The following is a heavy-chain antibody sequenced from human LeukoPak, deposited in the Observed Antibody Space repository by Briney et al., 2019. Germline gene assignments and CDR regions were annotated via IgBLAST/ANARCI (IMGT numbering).Heavy chain of an antibody. V-gene: IGHV3-7*03. CDR1: GFNFRDHW. CDR2: IKPDGTTK. Sequence: GGSLRLSCAVSGFNFRDHWMDWVRQAPGKGLEWVANIKPDGTTKFYVDSVKGRFTISRDNALNSLYLQMNSLRAEDTAIYYCARSIPYGTTWYGRSDYWGQGTLVTVSS. J-gene: IGHJ4*02. D-gene: IGHD6-13*01. CDR3: ARSIPYGTTWYGRSDY.